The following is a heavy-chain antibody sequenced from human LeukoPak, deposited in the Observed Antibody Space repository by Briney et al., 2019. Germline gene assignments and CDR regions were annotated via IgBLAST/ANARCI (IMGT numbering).Heavy chain of an antibody. J-gene: IGHJ4*02. CDR1: GFTFKIYA. Sequence: WGPLRLSCAGSGFTFKIYAMKWVRQAPGKGLQWVSSIDNSGSVTYYGDSVKGRFTISRDNSKNTLYLQMNSLRDDDTAIYYCATTYGDSLSTPGYWGQGTLVTVSS. CDR3: ATTYGDSLSTPGY. D-gene: IGHD4-17*01. V-gene: IGHV3-23*05. CDR2: IDNSGSVT.